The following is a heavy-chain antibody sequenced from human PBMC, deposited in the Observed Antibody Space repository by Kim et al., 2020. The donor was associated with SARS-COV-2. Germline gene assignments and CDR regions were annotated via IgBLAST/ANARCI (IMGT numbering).Heavy chain of an antibody. CDR2: INHSGST. D-gene: IGHD6-13*01. V-gene: IGHV4-34*01. Sequence: SETLSLTCAVYGGSFSGYYWSWIRQPPGKGLEWIGEINHSGSTNYNPSLKSRVTISVDTSKNQFSLKLSSVTAADTAVYYCARGRTGYSSSWSPINWFDPWGQGTLVTVSS. CDR3: ARGRTGYSSSWSPINWFDP. J-gene: IGHJ5*02. CDR1: GGSFSGYY.